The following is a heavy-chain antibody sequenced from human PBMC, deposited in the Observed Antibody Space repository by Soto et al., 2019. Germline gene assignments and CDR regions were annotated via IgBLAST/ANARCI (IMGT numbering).Heavy chain of an antibody. V-gene: IGHV1-8*01. D-gene: IGHD3-3*01. J-gene: IGHJ6*02. Sequence: AASVKVSCKASGYTFTSYDINWVRQATGQGLEWMGWMNPNSGNTGYAQKFQGRVTMTRNTSISTAYMELSSLRSEDTAVYYCARVVKLTIFGVVIYYYYGMDVWGQGTTVTSP. CDR1: GYTFTSYD. CDR2: MNPNSGNT. CDR3: ARVVKLTIFGVVIYYYYGMDV.